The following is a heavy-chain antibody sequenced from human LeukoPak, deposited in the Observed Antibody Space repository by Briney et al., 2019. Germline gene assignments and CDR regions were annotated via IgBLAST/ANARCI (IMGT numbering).Heavy chain of an antibody. J-gene: IGHJ6*03. Sequence: SETLSLTCTVSGGSISSSSYYWGWIRQPPGKGLEWIGIIYHSGSAYYNPSLKSRVTISVDTSKKQFSLKLSSVTAADTAVYYCARSEYQLHFYYYYYMDVWGKGTTVTISS. D-gene: IGHD2-2*01. V-gene: IGHV4-39*07. CDR2: IYHSGSA. CDR1: GGSISSSSYY. CDR3: ARSEYQLHFYYYYYMDV.